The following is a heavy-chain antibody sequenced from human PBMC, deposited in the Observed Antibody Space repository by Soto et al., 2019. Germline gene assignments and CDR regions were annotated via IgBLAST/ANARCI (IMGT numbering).Heavy chain of an antibody. D-gene: IGHD3-22*01. CDR3: GRSPRYYYDSSGYSTFDY. V-gene: IGHV3-64*01. J-gene: IGHJ4*02. CDR1: GFTFSSYG. Sequence: PGGSLRLSCAASGFTFSSYGMHWVRQAPGKGLEYVSSISSNGGSTYYANSVKGRFTISRDNSKNTLYLQMGSLRAEDMAVYYCGRSPRYYYDSSGYSTFDYWGQGTLVTVSS. CDR2: ISSNGGST.